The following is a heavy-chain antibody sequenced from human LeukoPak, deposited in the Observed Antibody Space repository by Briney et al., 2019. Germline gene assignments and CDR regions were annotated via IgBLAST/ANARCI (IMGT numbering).Heavy chain of an antibody. CDR2: ISGSGGST. V-gene: IGHV3-23*01. CDR3: ARDHYGDYFDY. J-gene: IGHJ4*02. D-gene: IGHD4-17*01. Sequence: GGSLRLSCAASGFTFSSYAMSWVRQAPGKGLEWVSAISGSGGSTYYADSVKGRFTISRDNAKNSLYLQMNSLRAEDTAVYYCARDHYGDYFDYWGQGTLVTVSS. CDR1: GFTFSSYA.